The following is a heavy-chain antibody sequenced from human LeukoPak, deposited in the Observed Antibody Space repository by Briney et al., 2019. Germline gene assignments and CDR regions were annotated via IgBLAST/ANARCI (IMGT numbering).Heavy chain of an antibody. D-gene: IGHD2-15*01. CDR3: ARHITSFICAFDI. V-gene: IGHV4-61*08. J-gene: IGHJ3*02. CDR2: IYYSGST. CDR1: GGSISSGGYY. Sequence: PSETLSLTCTVSGGSISSGGYYWSWIRQPPGKGLEWIGYIYYSGSTNYNPSLKSRVTISVDTSKNQFSLKLSSVTAADTAVYYCARHITSFICAFDIWGQGTMVTVSS.